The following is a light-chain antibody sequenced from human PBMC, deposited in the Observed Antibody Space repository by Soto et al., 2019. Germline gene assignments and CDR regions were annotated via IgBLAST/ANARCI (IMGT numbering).Light chain of an antibody. Sequence: DIQMTQSPSSLSASVRDRITITCRASQSISNHLNWYQQKPGKGPNLLIYAASSLQRGVPSRFSGSGSGRDFVLTIRSLQPEDSATYYCKQSYGTPWTFGQGTKVDIK. V-gene: IGKV1-39*01. CDR1: QSISNH. J-gene: IGKJ1*01. CDR2: AAS. CDR3: KQSYGTPWT.